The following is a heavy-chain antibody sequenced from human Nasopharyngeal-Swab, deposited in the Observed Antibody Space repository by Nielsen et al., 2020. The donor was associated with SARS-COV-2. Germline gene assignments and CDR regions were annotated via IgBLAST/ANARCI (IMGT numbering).Heavy chain of an antibody. CDR3: AKAPGAAAGTGFDS. V-gene: IGHV3-23*01. Sequence: GGSLRLSCAASGFTFNYYAMTWVRQTPGKGLEWVSAISGSDGSTHYADSVKGRFTISRGNSKDTVYLQMNNLRADDTAIYYCAKAPGAAAGTGFDSWGQGTLVTVSS. D-gene: IGHD6-13*01. J-gene: IGHJ4*02. CDR2: ISGSDGST. CDR1: GFTFNYYA.